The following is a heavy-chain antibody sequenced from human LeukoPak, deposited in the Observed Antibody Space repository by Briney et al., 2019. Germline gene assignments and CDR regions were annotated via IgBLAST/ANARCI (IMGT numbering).Heavy chain of an antibody. J-gene: IGHJ4*02. V-gene: IGHV4-59*01. D-gene: IGHD3-10*01. CDR1: GGSISLYY. CDR2: FYDTRSP. CDR3: ARGRGSLTY. Sequence: PSETLSHTCTVSGGSISLYYWSWIRQPPGKGLEWIGYFYDTRSPKYNPSLERRVTISVDMSRNQFSLNLTSVTAADTAVYYGARGRGSLTYWAQGTLATVSS.